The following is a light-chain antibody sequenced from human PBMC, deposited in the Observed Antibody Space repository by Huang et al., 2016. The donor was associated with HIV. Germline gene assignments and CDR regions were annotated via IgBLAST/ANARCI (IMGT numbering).Light chain of an antibody. V-gene: IGKV1-39*01. CDR3: QQSYRTTYT. J-gene: IGKJ2*01. CDR1: RNISNY. Sequence: DVQMTQSPTSLSASVGERVTIACRASRNISNYLNWYQQKPGKAPKLLIYASSTLPSGVPSGFSGSGSGTDFTLTISSLQPEDFAVYYCQQSYRTTYTFGQGTKVEIK. CDR2: ASS.